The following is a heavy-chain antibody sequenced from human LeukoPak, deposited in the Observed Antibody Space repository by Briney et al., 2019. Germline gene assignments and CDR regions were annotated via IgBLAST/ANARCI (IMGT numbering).Heavy chain of an antibody. CDR2: ISYDGSNE. D-gene: IGHD4-17*01. CDR1: GFTFSTYG. V-gene: IGHV3-30*03. Sequence: GGSLRLSCAASGFTFSTYGMHWIRQAPGKGLEWVAVISYDGSNEYYADSVKGRFTISRDNSKNTLYLQMSSLRAEDTAVYYCATPPKYGDYGRGGGQGTLVTVSS. CDR3: ATPPKYGDYGRG. J-gene: IGHJ4*02.